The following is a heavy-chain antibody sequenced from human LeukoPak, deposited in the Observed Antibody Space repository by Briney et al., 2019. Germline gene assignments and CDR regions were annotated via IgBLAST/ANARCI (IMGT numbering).Heavy chain of an antibody. J-gene: IGHJ4*02. CDR3: ARAHRGRLTGLDY. V-gene: IGHV1-69*01. CDR2: IIPIFGTA. Sequence: ASVKVSCKASGGTFSSYAISWVRQAPGQGLEWMGGIIPIFGTANYAQKFQGRVTITADESTSTAYMELSSLRSEDTAVYYCARAHRGRLTGLDYWGQGTLVTVSS. CDR1: GGTFSSYA. D-gene: IGHD1-14*01.